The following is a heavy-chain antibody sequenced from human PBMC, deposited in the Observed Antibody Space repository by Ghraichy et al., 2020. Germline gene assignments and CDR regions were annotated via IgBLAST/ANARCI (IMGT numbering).Heavy chain of an antibody. CDR2: INHSGST. V-gene: IGHV4-34*01. J-gene: IGHJ4*02. D-gene: IGHD3-10*02. CDR3: ARYDRVRYAY. CDR1: GGSFSGYY. Sequence: SQTLSHTCAVYGGSFSGYYWSWIRQPPGKGLEWIGEINHSGSTNYNPSLKSRVTISVDTSKNQFSLKLSSVTAADTAVYYCARYDRVRYAYWGQGTLVTVSS.